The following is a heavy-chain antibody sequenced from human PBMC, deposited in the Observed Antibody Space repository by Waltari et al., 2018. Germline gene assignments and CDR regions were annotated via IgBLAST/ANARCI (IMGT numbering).Heavy chain of an antibody. D-gene: IGHD2-2*01. CDR1: GYTFTGYY. J-gene: IGHJ6*02. CDR3: ARDGGYCSSTSCHPKWDYYYGMDV. V-gene: IGHV1-2*02. CDR2: INPNSGGT. Sequence: QVQLVQSGAEVKKPGASVKVSCKASGYTFTGYYMHWVRQAPGQGLEWMGWINPNSGGTNYAQKFQGRVTMTRDTSISTAYMELSRLRSDDTAVYYCARDGGYCSSTSCHPKWDYYYGMDVWGQGTTVTVSS.